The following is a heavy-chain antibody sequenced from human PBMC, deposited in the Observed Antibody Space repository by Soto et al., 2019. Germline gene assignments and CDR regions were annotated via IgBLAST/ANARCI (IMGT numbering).Heavy chain of an antibody. CDR2: IWSDGNNK. J-gene: IGHJ4*02. CDR3: ARDRWSSLGGDY. V-gene: IGHV3-33*01. CDR1: GFAFSSYG. D-gene: IGHD3-16*01. Sequence: QVQLVESGGGVVQPGRSLRLSCAASGFAFSSYGMHWVRQAPGKGLEWLGFIWSDGNNKYYPDSVKGRFTISRDNSNNTLYLHMNSLTVEDTAVYYCARDRWSSLGGDYWGQGTLVTVSS.